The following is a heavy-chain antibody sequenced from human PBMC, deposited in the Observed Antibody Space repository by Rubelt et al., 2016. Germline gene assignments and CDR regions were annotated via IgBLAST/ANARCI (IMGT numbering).Heavy chain of an antibody. CDR1: GGSISSYY. J-gene: IGHJ4*02. CDR2: IYYSGST. D-gene: IGHD4-17*01. V-gene: IGHV4-59*05. CDR3: ARHEDYNGDYYFDY. Sequence: QVQLQESGPGLVKPSETLSLTCTVSGGSISSYYWSWIRQPPGKGLEWIGSIYYSGSTYYNPSLKSRVTISVDMSKNQFSLKLSSVTAADTAVYYCARHEDYNGDYYFDYWGQGTLVTVSS.